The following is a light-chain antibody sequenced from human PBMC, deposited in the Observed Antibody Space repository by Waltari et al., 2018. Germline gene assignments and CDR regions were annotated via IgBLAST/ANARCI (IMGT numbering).Light chain of an antibody. CDR2: GTS. Sequence: EIALVQSPGILSLSPGESATISCRASQSVSDSYSAWFQHKPGQPPRLLIFGTSTRATVIPDRFSGSGSVIEFTLTISRVEAEDFAVYFCQHYGTSLPWTFGQGTKVEIK. J-gene: IGKJ1*01. CDR3: QHYGTSLPWT. V-gene: IGKV3-20*01. CDR1: QSVSDSY.